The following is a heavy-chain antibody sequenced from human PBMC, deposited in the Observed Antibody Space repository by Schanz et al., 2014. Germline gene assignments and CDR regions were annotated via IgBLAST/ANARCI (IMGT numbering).Heavy chain of an antibody. V-gene: IGHV4-31*03. Sequence: QVQLQESGPGLVKPSQTLSLTCSVSGGSIRNGPYYWTWIRQHPGKGLEWIGYIYFSGATYINPAIGSRVIISVDTSETQFSLKMTSVTAADTAVYYCARGRHLGGHPYFDYWGRGSLVSVSS. CDR3: ARGRHLGGHPYFDY. D-gene: IGHD3-16*01. CDR1: GGSIRNGPYY. J-gene: IGHJ4*02. CDR2: IYFSGAT.